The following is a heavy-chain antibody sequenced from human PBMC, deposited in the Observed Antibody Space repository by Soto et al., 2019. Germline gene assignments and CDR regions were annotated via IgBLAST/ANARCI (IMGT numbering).Heavy chain of an antibody. J-gene: IGHJ4*02. CDR3: ATVRWTYFDY. CDR2: ISSRGNTI. CDR1: GFTFSAYE. Sequence: GGSLRLSCAASGFTFSAYEMNWVRQAPGKGLEWVSYISSRGNTIYYAGSVKGRFTISRDNAKNSLFLQMNSLRAEDTAVYYCATVRWTYFDYWGQGTLVTVSS. D-gene: IGHD4-17*01. V-gene: IGHV3-48*03.